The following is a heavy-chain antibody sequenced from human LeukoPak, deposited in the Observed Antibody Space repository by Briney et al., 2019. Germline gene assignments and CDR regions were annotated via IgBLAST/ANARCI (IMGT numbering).Heavy chain of an antibody. CDR3: ARESDYYDSSGYPDPDAFDI. CDR1: GGSFSGYY. J-gene: IGHJ3*02. V-gene: IGHV4-34*01. CDR2: INHSGST. Sequence: SETLSLTCAVCGGSFSGYYWSWIRQPPGKGLEWIGEINHSGSTNYNPSLKSRVTISVDTSKNQFSLKLSSVTAADTAVYYCARESDYYDSSGYPDPDAFDIWGQGTMVTVSS. D-gene: IGHD3-22*01.